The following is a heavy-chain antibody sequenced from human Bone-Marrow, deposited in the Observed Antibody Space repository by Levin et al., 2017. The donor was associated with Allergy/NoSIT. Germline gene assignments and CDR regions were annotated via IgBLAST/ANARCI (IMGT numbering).Heavy chain of an antibody. Sequence: GGSLRLSCAASGFTFSDYYMSWIRQVPGKGLEWISYISSSAGSIFYADSVKGRFTISRDNAKNSLFLQMNSLRAEDTAIYYCAREAMFLAATDYSYYYAMDVWGQGTTVTVSS. CDR2: ISSSAGSI. V-gene: IGHV3-11*01. CDR3: AREAMFLAATDYSYYYAMDV. J-gene: IGHJ6*02. D-gene: IGHD2-15*01. CDR1: GFTFSDYY.